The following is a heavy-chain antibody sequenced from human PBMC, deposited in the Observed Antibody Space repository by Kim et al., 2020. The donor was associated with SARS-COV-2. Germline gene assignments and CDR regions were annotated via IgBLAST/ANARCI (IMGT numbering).Heavy chain of an antibody. CDR3: ARVGSLGYYPYYYYGMDV. CDR2: INPNSGGT. V-gene: IGHV1-2*02. D-gene: IGHD1-26*01. Sequence: ASVKVSCKASGYTFTGYYMHWVRQAPGQGLEWIGWINPNSGGTNYAQKFQGRVTMTRDTSISTAYMELSRLRSDDTAVYYCARVGSLGYYPYYYYGMDVWGQGTTVTVSS. CDR1: GYTFTGYY. J-gene: IGHJ6*02.